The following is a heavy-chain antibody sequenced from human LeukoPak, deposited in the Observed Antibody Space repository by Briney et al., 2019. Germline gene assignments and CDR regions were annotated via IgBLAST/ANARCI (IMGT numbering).Heavy chain of an antibody. CDR3: ARTIDGYTSGS. J-gene: IGHJ5*02. CDR2: ISSSGNTM. D-gene: IGHD3-16*01. Sequence: GGSLRLSCEASGFTFSSYEMNWVRQPPGKGLQWVSYISSSGNTMYYTASVKGRFTISRDNAQNSVYLQMNSLRVEDTAVYYCARTIDGYTSGSWGERAPVSVSS. V-gene: IGHV3-48*03. CDR1: GFTFSSYE.